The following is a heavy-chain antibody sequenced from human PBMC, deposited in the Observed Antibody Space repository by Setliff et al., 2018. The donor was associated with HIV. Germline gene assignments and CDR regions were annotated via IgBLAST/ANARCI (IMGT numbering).Heavy chain of an antibody. CDR2: IYTSGST. D-gene: IGHD3-16*01. CDR1: GGSFSDYY. CDR3: ARELFGGSGFIDY. Sequence: SETLSLTCAVYGGSFSDYYWSWIRQPPGKGLEWIGHIYTSGSTNYNPSLKSRVTISLDTSKNQFSLNLTSVTAADTAVYFCARELFGGSGFIDYWGQGTLVTVSS. V-gene: IGHV4-34*11. J-gene: IGHJ4*02.